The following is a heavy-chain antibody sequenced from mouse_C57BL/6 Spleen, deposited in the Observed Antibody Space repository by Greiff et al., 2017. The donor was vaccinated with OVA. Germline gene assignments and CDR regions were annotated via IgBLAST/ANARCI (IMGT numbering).Heavy chain of an antibody. D-gene: IGHD3-1*01. Sequence: EVQLQQSGPELVKPGASVKISCKASGYSFTGYYMNWVKQSPEKSLEWIGEINPSTGGTTYNQKFKAKATLTVDKSSSTAYMQLKSLTSEDSAVYYCARARPDYAMDYWGQGTSVTVSS. CDR3: ARARPDYAMDY. J-gene: IGHJ4*01. CDR1: GYSFTGYY. CDR2: INPSTGGT. V-gene: IGHV1-42*01.